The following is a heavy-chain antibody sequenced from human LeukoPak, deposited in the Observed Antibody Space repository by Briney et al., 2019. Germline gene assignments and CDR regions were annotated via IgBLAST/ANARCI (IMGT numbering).Heavy chain of an antibody. D-gene: IGHD3-10*02. CDR2: ISWNSGSI. CDR3: AKDFFVRGPFDY. Sequence: GGSLRLSCAASGFTFSDYWMTWVRQAPGKGLEWVSGISWNSGSIGYADSVKGRFTISRDNAKNSLYLQMNSLRAEDTALYYCAKDFFVRGPFDYWGQGTLVTVSS. V-gene: IGHV3-9*01. J-gene: IGHJ4*02. CDR1: GFTFSDYW.